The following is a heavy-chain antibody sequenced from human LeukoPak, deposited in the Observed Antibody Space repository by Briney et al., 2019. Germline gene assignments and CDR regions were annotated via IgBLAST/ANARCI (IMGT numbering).Heavy chain of an antibody. CDR3: ARVIRGQVDY. Sequence: GSSVKVSCKSSGRTFSNFAISWVRQAPGQGLEWMGWISAYNGNTNYAQKLQGRVTMTTDTSTSTAYMELRSLRSDDTAVYYCARVIRGQVDYWGQGTLVTVSS. CDR1: GRTFSNFA. V-gene: IGHV1-18*01. D-gene: IGHD4-17*01. J-gene: IGHJ4*02. CDR2: ISAYNGNT.